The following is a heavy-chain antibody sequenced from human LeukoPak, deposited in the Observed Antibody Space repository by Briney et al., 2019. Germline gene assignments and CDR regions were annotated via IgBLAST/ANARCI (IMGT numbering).Heavy chain of an antibody. J-gene: IGHJ4*02. D-gene: IGHD5-12*01. Sequence: RTGGSLRLSCAASGFTFSSYAMSWVRQAPGKGLEWVSAISGSGGSTYYADSVKGRSTISRDNSKNTLYLQMNSLRAEDTAVYYCAKDPVATIRRDYWGQGTLVTVSS. CDR3: AKDPVATIRRDY. CDR1: GFTFSSYA. CDR2: ISGSGGST. V-gene: IGHV3-23*01.